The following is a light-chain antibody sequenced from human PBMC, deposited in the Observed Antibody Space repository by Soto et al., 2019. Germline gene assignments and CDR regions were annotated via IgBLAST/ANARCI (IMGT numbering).Light chain of an antibody. J-gene: IGLJ1*01. V-gene: IGLV1-40*01. CDR3: SSYTSSTTSV. Sequence: QSVLTQPPSVSGAPGQRVTISCTGSSSNIGANYDVHWYQQRPGSAPKLLIFANTNRPSGVSNRFSGSKSGNTASLTISRLQAEDEADYYCSSYTSSTTSVFGTGTKLTVL. CDR2: ANT. CDR1: SSNIGANYD.